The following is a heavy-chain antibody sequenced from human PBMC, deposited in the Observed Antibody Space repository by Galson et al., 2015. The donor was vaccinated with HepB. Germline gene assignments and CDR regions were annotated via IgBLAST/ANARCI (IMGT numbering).Heavy chain of an antibody. CDR1: GYTFTSYY. Sequence: SVKVSCKASGYTFTSYYMHWVRQAPGQGLEWMGIINPSGGSTSYAQKFQGRVTMTRDTSTSTVYMELSSLRSEDTAVYYCARDLTEAMGDGYNYGRLDYWGQGTLVTVSS. J-gene: IGHJ4*02. CDR3: ARDLTEAMGDGYNYGRLDY. V-gene: IGHV1-46*03. CDR2: INPSGGST. D-gene: IGHD5-24*01.